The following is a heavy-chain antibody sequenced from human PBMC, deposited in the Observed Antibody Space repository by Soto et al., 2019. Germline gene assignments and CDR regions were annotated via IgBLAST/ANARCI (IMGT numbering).Heavy chain of an antibody. D-gene: IGHD3-10*01. V-gene: IGHV3-33*01. CDR2: IWYDGSNK. J-gene: IGHJ6*02. Sequence: GGSLRLSCAASGFTFSSYGMHWVRQAPGKGPEWVAVIWYDGSNKYYADSVKGRFTISRDNSKNTLYLQMNSLRAEDTAVYYCARAGAGGYYYYGMDVWGQGTTVTVSS. CDR1: GFTFSSYG. CDR3: ARAGAGGYYYYGMDV.